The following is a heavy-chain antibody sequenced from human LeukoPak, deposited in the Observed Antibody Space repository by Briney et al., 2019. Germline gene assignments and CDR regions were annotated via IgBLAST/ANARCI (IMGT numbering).Heavy chain of an antibody. Sequence: GGSLRLSCAASGFTFSSYAMSWVRQAPGKGLEWVSAISGSGDSTYYGDSVKGRFTISRDNSKNTLYLQMNSLRAEDTAVYYCARDRTGNFDYWGQGTLVTVSS. CDR1: GFTFSSYA. CDR3: ARDRTGNFDY. V-gene: IGHV3-23*01. J-gene: IGHJ4*02. D-gene: IGHD1-1*01. CDR2: ISGSGDST.